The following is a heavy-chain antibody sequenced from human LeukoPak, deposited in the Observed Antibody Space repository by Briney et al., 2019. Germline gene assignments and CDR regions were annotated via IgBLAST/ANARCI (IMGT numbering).Heavy chain of an antibody. J-gene: IGHJ4*02. V-gene: IGHV4-59*05. D-gene: IGHD6-19*01. CDR3: ARRTQGWLDY. CDR1: GGSISSYY. Sequence: SETLSLTCTVSGGSISSYYWSWIRQPPGKGLEWIGSIYYSGSTYYNPSLKSRVTISVDTSKNQFSLKLSSVTAADTAVYYCARRTQGWLDYWGQGTLVTVSS. CDR2: IYYSGST.